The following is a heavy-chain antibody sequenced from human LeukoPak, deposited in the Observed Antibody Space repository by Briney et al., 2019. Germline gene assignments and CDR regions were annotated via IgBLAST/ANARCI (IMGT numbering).Heavy chain of an antibody. Sequence: SETLSLTCAVYGGSFSGYYWGWIRQPPGKGLEWIGEINHSGSTNYNPSLKSRVTISVDTSKNQFSLKLSSVTAADTAVYYCARVWYYGVFDYWGQGTLVTVSS. D-gene: IGHD4-17*01. CDR2: INHSGST. CDR1: GGSFSGYY. CDR3: ARVWYYGVFDY. J-gene: IGHJ4*02. V-gene: IGHV4-34*01.